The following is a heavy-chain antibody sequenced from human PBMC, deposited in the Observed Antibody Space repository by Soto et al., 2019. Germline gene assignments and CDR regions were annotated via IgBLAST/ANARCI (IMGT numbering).Heavy chain of an antibody. V-gene: IGHV3-23*01. CDR3: AKGGYDSSGYYYYFIDY. Sequence: GGSLRLSCAASGFTFSSYAMSWVRQAPGKGLEWVSAISGSGGSTYYADSVKGRFTISRDNSKNTLYLQMNSLRAEDTAVYYCAKGGYDSSGYYYYFIDYWGQGTQVTVSS. CDR2: ISGSGGST. CDR1: GFTFSSYA. D-gene: IGHD3-22*01. J-gene: IGHJ4*02.